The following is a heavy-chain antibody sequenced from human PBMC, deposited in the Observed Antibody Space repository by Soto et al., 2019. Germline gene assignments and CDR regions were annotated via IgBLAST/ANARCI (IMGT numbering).Heavy chain of an antibody. D-gene: IGHD1-1*01. CDR1: GCSISRYY. Sequence: LSEALSVTCTVSGCSISRYYWSWIRQPPGKGLEWIGYIYYSGSTNYNPSLKSRVTISVDTSKNQFSLKLSSVTAADTAVYYCARRYGYSFDYWGQGTLVTVS. CDR3: ARRYGYSFDY. J-gene: IGHJ4*02. CDR2: IYYSGST. V-gene: IGHV4-59*08.